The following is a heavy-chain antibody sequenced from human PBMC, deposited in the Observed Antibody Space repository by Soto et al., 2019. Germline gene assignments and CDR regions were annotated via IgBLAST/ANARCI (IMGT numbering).Heavy chain of an antibody. V-gene: IGHV3-33*01. CDR3: ARDLRYCSSTSCRRTGLAAAGIDY. Sequence: GGSLRLSCAASGFTFSSYGMHWVRQAPGKGLEWVAVIWYDGSNKYYADSVKGRFTISRDNSKNTLYLQMNSLRAEDTAVYYCARDLRYCSSTSCRRTGLAAAGIDYWGQGTLVTVS. CDR1: GFTFSSYG. J-gene: IGHJ4*02. D-gene: IGHD2-2*01. CDR2: IWYDGSNK.